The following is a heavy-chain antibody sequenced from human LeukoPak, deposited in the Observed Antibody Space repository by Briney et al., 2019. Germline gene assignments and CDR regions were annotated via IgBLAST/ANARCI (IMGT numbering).Heavy chain of an antibody. CDR1: GFTFSHIG. V-gene: IGHV3-20*04. D-gene: IGHD4-17*01. CDR2: INWNGGST. Sequence: PGGSLRLSCEASGFTFSHIGMAWVRQAPGKGLEWVSGINWNGGSTGYADSVKGRFTISRDNAKNSLYLQMSSLRAEDTALYYCANDYGEYGFDCWGQGTLVTVSS. J-gene: IGHJ4*02. CDR3: ANDYGEYGFDC.